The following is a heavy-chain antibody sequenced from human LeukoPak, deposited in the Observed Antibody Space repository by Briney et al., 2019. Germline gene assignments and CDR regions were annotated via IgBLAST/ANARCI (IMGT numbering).Heavy chain of an antibody. J-gene: IGHJ4*02. CDR1: GFTFSSYW. V-gene: IGHV3-23*01. CDR3: AKGFWNLDY. Sequence: GGSLRLSCAASGFTFSSYWMSWVRQAPGKGLEWVSAISSSGGSTYYADSVKGRFTISRDNSKNTLYLQMNSLRGEDTAEYYCAKGFWNLDYWGQGTLVTVSS. D-gene: IGHD1-1*01. CDR2: ISSSGGST.